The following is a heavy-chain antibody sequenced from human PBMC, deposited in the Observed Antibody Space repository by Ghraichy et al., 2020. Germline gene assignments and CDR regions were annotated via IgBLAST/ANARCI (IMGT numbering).Heavy chain of an antibody. Sequence: SQTLSLTCAVYGGSFSGYYWSWIRQPPGNGLEWIGEINHSGSTNYNPSLKSRVTISVDTSKNQFSLKLSSVTAADTAVYYCAREGVAGRYLTNWGQGTLVTVSS. CDR3: AREGVAGRYLTN. D-gene: IGHD6-19*01. V-gene: IGHV4-34*01. CDR2: INHSGST. CDR1: GGSFSGYY. J-gene: IGHJ4*02.